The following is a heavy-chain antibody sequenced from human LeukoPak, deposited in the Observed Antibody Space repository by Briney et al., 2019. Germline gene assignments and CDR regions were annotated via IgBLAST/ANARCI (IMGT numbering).Heavy chain of an antibody. CDR2: IIPILVIS. Sequence: SVKVSCKASGGTSNSYAISWVRQAPGQGLEWMGRIIPILVISNYAQKFQGRVTITADKSTSTAYMELSSLRSEDTAVYYCARGVAVAGQGPPFDYWGQGTLVTVSS. CDR3: ARGVAVAGQGPPFDY. D-gene: IGHD6-19*01. CDR1: GGTSNSYA. V-gene: IGHV1-69*04. J-gene: IGHJ4*02.